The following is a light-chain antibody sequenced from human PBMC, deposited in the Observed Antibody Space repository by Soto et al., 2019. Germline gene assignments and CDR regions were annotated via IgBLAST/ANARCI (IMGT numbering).Light chain of an antibody. CDR3: SSYTNINTRACV. Sequence: QAVVTQEPSVTVSPGGTVTLTCGSSTGPVTRTHWPYWFQQKPGQAPRTIIYEVTDRPSGVSNRFSGSKSGNTASLTISGLQAEDEAEYYCSSYTNINTRACVFGTGTKLTVL. J-gene: IGLJ1*01. V-gene: IGLV2-14*01. CDR1: STGPVTRTHW. CDR2: EVT.